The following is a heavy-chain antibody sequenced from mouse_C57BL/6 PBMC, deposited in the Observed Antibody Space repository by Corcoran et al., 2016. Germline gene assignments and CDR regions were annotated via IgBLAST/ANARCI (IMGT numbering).Heavy chain of an antibody. CDR2: INPNNVGT. J-gene: IGHJ2*01. Sequence: EVQLQQSGPELVKPGASVKISCKASGYTFTDYYMNWVKQSHGKSLEWIGDINPNNVGTSYNQKFKGKATLTVDKSSSTAYMELRSLTSEDSAVYYCAREGKAVDYWGQGTTLTVSA. D-gene: IGHD2-1*01. CDR1: GYTFTDYY. CDR3: AREGKAVDY. V-gene: IGHV1-26*01.